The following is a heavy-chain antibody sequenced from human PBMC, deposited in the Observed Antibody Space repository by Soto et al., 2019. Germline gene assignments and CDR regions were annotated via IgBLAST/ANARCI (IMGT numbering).Heavy chain of an antibody. CDR3: ARYCSGGSCYIPY. J-gene: IGHJ4*02. CDR1: GFTFSAYS. D-gene: IGHD2-15*01. V-gene: IGHV3-21*01. CDR2: ISSNGRYS. Sequence: GGSLRLSCVASGFTFSAYSMSWVRQAPGKGLEWVSSISSNGRYSHYANSVECCFAISRDNANNTIFLQMNILRPDDTAIYYCARYCSGGSCYIPYWGQGTRVTVSS.